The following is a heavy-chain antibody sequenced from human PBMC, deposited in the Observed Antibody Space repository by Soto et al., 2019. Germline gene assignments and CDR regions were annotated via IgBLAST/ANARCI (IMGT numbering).Heavy chain of an antibody. J-gene: IGHJ3*02. D-gene: IGHD5-12*01. CDR1: GGSISSYY. CDR2: IYYSGST. V-gene: IGHV4-59*12. CDR3: ARDGYNLNAFDI. Sequence: SETLSLTCTVSGGSISSYYWSWIRQPPGKGLEWIGYIYYSGSTNYNPSLKSRVTISVDTSKNQFSLKLSSVTAADTAVYYCARDGYNLNAFDIWGQGPMVTVSS.